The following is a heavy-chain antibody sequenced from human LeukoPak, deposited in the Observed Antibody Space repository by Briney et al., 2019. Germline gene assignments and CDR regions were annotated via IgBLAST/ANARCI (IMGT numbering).Heavy chain of an antibody. Sequence: GGSLRLSCAASGFTFSSYAMHWVRQAPDKGLEWVAVISYDGSNKYYADSVKGRFTISRDNSKNTLYLQMNSLRAEDTAVYYCARAPRYPFGESYYYYGMNVWGQGTTVTVSS. V-gene: IGHV3-30*04. D-gene: IGHD3-10*01. J-gene: IGHJ6*02. CDR3: ARAPRYPFGESYYYYGMNV. CDR1: GFTFSSYA. CDR2: ISYDGSNK.